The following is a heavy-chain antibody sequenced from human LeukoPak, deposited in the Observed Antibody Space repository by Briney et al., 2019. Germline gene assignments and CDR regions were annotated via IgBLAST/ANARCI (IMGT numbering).Heavy chain of an antibody. D-gene: IGHD2-2*02. V-gene: IGHV3-11*06. J-gene: IGHJ6*04. CDR1: GFTFSDYY. CDR2: ISSSSSYT. Sequence: PGGSLRLSCAASGFTFSDYYMSWIRQAPGKGLEWVSYISSSSSYTNYADSVKGRFTISRDNAKNSLYLQMNSLGAEDTAVYYCARDLPIYYYGMDVWGKGTTVTVSS. CDR3: ARDLPIYYYGMDV.